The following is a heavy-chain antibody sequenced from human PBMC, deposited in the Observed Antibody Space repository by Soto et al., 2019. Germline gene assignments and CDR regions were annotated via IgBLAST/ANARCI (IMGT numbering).Heavy chain of an antibody. CDR3: AKDYGDYGWFDP. D-gene: IGHD4-17*01. J-gene: IGHJ5*02. V-gene: IGHV3-43*01. Sequence: GSLRLSCAASGFTFDDFTMHWVRQVPGKGLEWVSVISWDGSSTHYADSVKGRFTISRDNSKNTLYLQMNSLRAEDTAVYFCAKDYGDYGWFDPWGQGALVTVSS. CDR1: GFTFDDFT. CDR2: ISWDGSST.